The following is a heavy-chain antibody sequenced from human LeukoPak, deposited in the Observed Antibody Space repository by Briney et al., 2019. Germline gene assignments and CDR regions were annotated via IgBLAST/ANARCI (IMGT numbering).Heavy chain of an antibody. V-gene: IGHV4-59*01. CDR2: IYYSGST. Sequence: PSETLSLTCTVSGGSISSYYWSWIRQPPGKGLEWIGYIYYSGSTNYNPSLKSRVTISVDTSKNQFSLKLSSVTAADTAVYYCARRGVDAFDIWGQGTMVTVSS. CDR1: GGSISSYY. CDR3: ARRGVDAFDI. D-gene: IGHD3-3*01. J-gene: IGHJ3*02.